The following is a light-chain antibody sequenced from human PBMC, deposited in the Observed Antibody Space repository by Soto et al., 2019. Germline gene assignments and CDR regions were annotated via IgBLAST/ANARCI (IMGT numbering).Light chain of an antibody. V-gene: IGLV2-14*01. CDR2: EVS. Sequence: QSVLTQPASLSGSPGQSITISCTGTSSDVGGYHYVSWYQQHPGKDPKLMIYEVSNRPSGVSNRFSGSKSGNTASLTISGLQAEDEADYYCSSYTSSSTPYVFGTGTKVTVL. J-gene: IGLJ1*01. CDR1: SSDVGGYHY. CDR3: SSYTSSSTPYV.